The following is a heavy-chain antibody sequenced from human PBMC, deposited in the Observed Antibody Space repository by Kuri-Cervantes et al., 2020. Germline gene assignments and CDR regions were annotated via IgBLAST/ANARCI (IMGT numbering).Heavy chain of an antibody. CDR1: GYTFTSYY. Sequence: ASVKVSCKASGYTFTSYYMHWVRQAPGQGLEWMGIINPSGGSTSYAQKFQGRVTKTRDTSTSTAYMELRSLRSDDTAVYYCARLQRYYYYGMDVWGQGTTVTVSS. D-gene: IGHD4-11*01. V-gene: IGHV1-46*01. CDR3: ARLQRYYYYGMDV. J-gene: IGHJ6*02. CDR2: INPSGGST.